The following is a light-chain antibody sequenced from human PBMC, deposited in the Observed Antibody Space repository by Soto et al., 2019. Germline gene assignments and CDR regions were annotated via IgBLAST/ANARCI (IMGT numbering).Light chain of an antibody. Sequence: IVLTQSPSTLSLSPGKRATXXXXXXQRVSSSYLAWYQQKPGQAPRLLIYGASSRATGIPARFSGSGSGTDFTLTISSLEPEDSAVYYCQRRNVWPPVTFGQGTRLEIK. CDR1: QRVSSSY. V-gene: IGKV3D-20*02. J-gene: IGKJ5*01. CDR3: QRRNVWPPVT. CDR2: GAS.